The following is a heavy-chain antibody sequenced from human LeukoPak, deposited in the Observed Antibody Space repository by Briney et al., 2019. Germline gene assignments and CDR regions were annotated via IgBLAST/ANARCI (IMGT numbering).Heavy chain of an antibody. V-gene: IGHV1-2*02. CDR2: INPNSGGT. CDR1: GYTFTGYY. CDR3: ARGWDYDFWSGYNNFDY. J-gene: IGHJ4*02. D-gene: IGHD3-3*01. Sequence: GASVKVSCKASGYTFTGYYMHWVRQATGQGREWMGWINPNSGGTNYAQKFQGRVTMTRDTSISTAYMELSRLRSDDMAVYYCARGWDYDFWSGYNNFDYWGQGTLVTVSS.